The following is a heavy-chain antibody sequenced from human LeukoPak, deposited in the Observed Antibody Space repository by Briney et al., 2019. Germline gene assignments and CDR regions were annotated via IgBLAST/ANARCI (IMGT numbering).Heavy chain of an antibody. CDR3: ARAAHHGSGTYRPFDY. V-gene: IGHV1-18*01. CDR2: ISAYNGNT. CDR1: GYTFTSYG. J-gene: IGHJ4*02. Sequence: GASVKVSCKASGYTFTSYGISWVRQAPGQGLEWMGWISAYNGNTNYAQKLQDRVTMTTDTSTSTAYMDLRSLRSDDTAVYYRARAAHHGSGTYRPFDYWGQGTLVTVSS. D-gene: IGHD3-10*01.